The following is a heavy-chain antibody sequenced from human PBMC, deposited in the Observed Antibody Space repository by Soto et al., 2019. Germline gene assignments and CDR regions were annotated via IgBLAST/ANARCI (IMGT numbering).Heavy chain of an antibody. Sequence: EVQLLESGGGLVQPGGSLRLSCAAYGFTFSSYAMSWVRQAPGKGLEWVSAISGSGGSTYYADSVKGRFTISRDNSKNTLYLQMNSLRAEDTAVYYCAKLPDIVLTYSGYWGQGTLVTVSS. CDR2: ISGSGGST. V-gene: IGHV3-23*01. CDR1: GFTFSSYA. CDR3: AKLPDIVLTYSGY. J-gene: IGHJ4*02. D-gene: IGHD2-8*01.